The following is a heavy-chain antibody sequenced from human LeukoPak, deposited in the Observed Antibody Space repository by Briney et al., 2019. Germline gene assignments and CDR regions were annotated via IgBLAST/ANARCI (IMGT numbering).Heavy chain of an antibody. CDR2: IYHSGST. V-gene: IGHV4-30-2*01. CDR3: ARGGYDSSGYNHYWYFDL. D-gene: IGHD3-22*01. CDR1: GGSISSGGYS. Sequence: SQTLSLTCAVSGGSISSGGYSWSWIRQPPGKGLEWIGYIYHSGSTYYNPSLKNRVTISVDRSKNQFSLKLSSVTAADTAVYYCARGGYDSSGYNHYWYFDLWGRGTLVTVSS. J-gene: IGHJ2*01.